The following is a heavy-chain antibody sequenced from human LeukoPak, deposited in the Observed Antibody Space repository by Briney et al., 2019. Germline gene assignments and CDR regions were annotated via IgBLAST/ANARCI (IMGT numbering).Heavy chain of an antibody. CDR3: ARDPSNTSGRYQYFDL. J-gene: IGHJ2*01. CDR1: GYTFTHHG. Sequence: ASVRVSRKASGYTFTHHGITWVRQAPGQGLEWMGWISGYNGDTMYAQKVQGRVTMTTDRSTTTAYMELRSLTSDDTALYYRARDPSNTSGRYQYFDLWGRGTLVTVSS. CDR2: ISGYNGDT. D-gene: IGHD6-19*01. V-gene: IGHV1-18*01.